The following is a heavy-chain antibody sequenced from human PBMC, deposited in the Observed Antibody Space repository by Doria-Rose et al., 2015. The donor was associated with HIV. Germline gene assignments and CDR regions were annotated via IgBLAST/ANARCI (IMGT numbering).Heavy chain of an antibody. CDR2: LSYDGTHA. J-gene: IGHJ3*02. D-gene: IGHD7-27*01. Sequence: MHWVRQAPGKGLEWVALLSYDGTHANYADSVKGRFVISRDNYKDTLYLQLNNLRAEDSALYCCARVGNWGVALDIWGQGTMVTVSS. V-gene: IGHV3-30*09. CDR3: ARVGNWGVALDI.